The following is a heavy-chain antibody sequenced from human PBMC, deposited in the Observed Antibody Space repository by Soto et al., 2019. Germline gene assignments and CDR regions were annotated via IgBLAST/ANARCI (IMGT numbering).Heavy chain of an antibody. CDR2: ISTNGGST. V-gene: IGHV3-64*01. D-gene: IGHD3-10*01. J-gene: IGHJ6*02. CDR1: GFTFSSYA. Sequence: PLGVLRLSCAASGFTFSSYAMHWVRQAPGKGLEYFSAISTNGGSTYYANSVKGRFTISRDNSKNTLYLQMGSLRVEDMAVYYCARAGFWYGSGIYGYGIDVWGQGTTVTVSS. CDR3: ARAGFWYGSGIYGYGIDV.